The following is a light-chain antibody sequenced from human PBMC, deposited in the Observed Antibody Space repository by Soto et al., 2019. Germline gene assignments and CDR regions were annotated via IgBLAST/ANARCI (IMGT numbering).Light chain of an antibody. CDR2: DVS. CDR1: SSDIGGYKY. Sequence: ALAQPASVCGSPGQSITISCTGTSSDIGGYKYVSWYQQKPDKAPKLMIYDVSYRPSGVSDRFSGSKSGNTASLTISGLQAEDEADYYCSSYTSINTHVFGTGTNVTVL. CDR3: SSYTSINTHV. V-gene: IGLV2-14*01. J-gene: IGLJ1*01.